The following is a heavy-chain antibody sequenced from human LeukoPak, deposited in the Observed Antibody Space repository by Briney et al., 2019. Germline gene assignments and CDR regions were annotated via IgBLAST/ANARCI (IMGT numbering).Heavy chain of an antibody. J-gene: IGHJ4*02. Sequence: GASVKVSCKASGYTFTCYYMHWVRQAPGQGLEWMGWINPNSGGTNYAQKFQGRVTMTRDTSISTAYMELSRLRSDDTAVYYCARDLGSYDSSGYYYLFDYWGQGTLVTVSS. V-gene: IGHV1-2*02. CDR1: GYTFTCYY. D-gene: IGHD3-22*01. CDR2: INPNSGGT. CDR3: ARDLGSYDSSGYYYLFDY.